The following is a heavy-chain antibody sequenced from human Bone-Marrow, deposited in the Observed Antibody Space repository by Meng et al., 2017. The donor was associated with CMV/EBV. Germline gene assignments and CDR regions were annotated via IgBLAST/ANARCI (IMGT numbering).Heavy chain of an antibody. J-gene: IGHJ4*02. CDR3: ARRGWSYFDY. CDR2: IYHTGST. D-gene: IGHD3-3*01. V-gene: IGHV4-34*01. Sequence: SETLSLTCAAYGGSFSAYYWSWIRQSPGKGLEWIGEIYHTGSTSYNPSLKSRLTISVDKAKNQFSMHLGSVTAADTAVYYCARRGWSYFDYWGQGTLVTVSS. CDR1: GGSFSAYY.